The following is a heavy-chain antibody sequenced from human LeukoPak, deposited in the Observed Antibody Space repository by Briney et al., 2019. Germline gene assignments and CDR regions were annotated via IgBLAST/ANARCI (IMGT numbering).Heavy chain of an antibody. CDR2: ISGSGGST. CDR3: AKDRGKYCSSTSCYADRFDY. CDR1: GFTFSSYA. D-gene: IGHD2-2*01. V-gene: IGHV3-23*01. J-gene: IGHJ4*02. Sequence: PGGSLRLSCAASGFTFSSYAMSWVRQAPGKGLEWVSAISGSGGSTYYADSVKGRFTISRDNSKNTLYLQMNSLRAEDTAVYYCAKDRGKYCSSTSCYADRFDYWGQGTLVTVSS.